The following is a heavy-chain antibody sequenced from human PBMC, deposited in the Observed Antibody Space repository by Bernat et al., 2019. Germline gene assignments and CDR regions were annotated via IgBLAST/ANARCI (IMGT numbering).Heavy chain of an antibody. D-gene: IGHD5-18*01. J-gene: IGHJ6*02. V-gene: IGHV3-48*03. Sequence: EEQLVESGGGLVQPGGSLRLSCAASGFTFSSFEMNWVRQAPGKGLEWVSYISGSGSTMYADTVKGRCTNYGENAENSLYLQMNSLRAEDTAVYYCATSLLWVDTAMADHYYCYGMDVWGQGTTVTGS. CDR1: GFTFSSFE. CDR3: ATSLLWVDTAMADHYYCYGMDV. CDR2: ISGSGSTM.